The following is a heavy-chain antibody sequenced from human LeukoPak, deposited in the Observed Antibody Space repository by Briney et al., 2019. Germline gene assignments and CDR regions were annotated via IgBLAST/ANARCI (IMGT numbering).Heavy chain of an antibody. V-gene: IGHV4-31*03. CDR2: IHPSGML. CDR3: SRGLDSRKHGY. Sequence: PSQTLSLTCTVSGASFNSDDQYWNWIRQSPGKGLEWIGSIHPSGMLYNNPSLESRVTMSRDTSKNQFSLNLNSVTAADTAEYFCSRGLDSRKHGYWGQGILVTVSS. D-gene: IGHD3-22*01. J-gene: IGHJ4*02. CDR1: GASFNSDDQY.